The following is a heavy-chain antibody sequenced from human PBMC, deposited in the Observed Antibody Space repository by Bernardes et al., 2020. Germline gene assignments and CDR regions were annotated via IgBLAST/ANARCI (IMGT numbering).Heavy chain of an antibody. D-gene: IGHD3-10*01. CDR2: ISSSSSY. V-gene: IGHV3-21*01. J-gene: IGHJ6*03. CDR3: ASDFAGSGSYYYYMDV. CDR1: GFTFSTYS. Sequence: GGSLRLSCAASGFTFSTYSMNWVRQAPGKGLEWVSSISSSSSYTDSVKGRFTISRDDATNSLYLQMNSLRAEDTAVYYCASDFAGSGSYYYYMDVWGKGTTVTVSS.